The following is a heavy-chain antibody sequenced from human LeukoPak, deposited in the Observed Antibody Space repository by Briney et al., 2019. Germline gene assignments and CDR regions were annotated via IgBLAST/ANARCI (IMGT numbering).Heavy chain of an antibody. CDR2: TSYDGTDT. CDR3: AKDRRRQQYYLGS. V-gene: IGHV3-30*18. J-gene: IGHJ4*02. Sequence: PGGSLRLSCAASGFTFSSYGIHWVRQAPGKGLEWVALTSYDGTDTYYADSVKGRFTISRDNTKNTLSLQMNSLRPEDTAVYYCAKDRRRQQYYLGSWGQGTLVTVS. CDR1: GFTFSSYG. D-gene: IGHD5-24*01.